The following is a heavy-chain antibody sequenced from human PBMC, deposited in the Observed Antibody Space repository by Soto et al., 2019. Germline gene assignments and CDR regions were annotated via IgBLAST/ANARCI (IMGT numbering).Heavy chain of an antibody. CDR3: ARERGSYGVDV. CDR2: VSPIGTP. CDR1: GDSVSGGYY. J-gene: IGHJ6*02. Sequence: QVQLQESGPGLVKPSQTLSLTCTVSGDSVSGGYYWSWVRQRPRKGLEWIGYVSPIGTPYYSPSLSRRVSFSIATSKHQLSLEVRSVAAADTAVYYCARERGSYGVDVWGQGTTVTASS. V-gene: IGHV4-31*03.